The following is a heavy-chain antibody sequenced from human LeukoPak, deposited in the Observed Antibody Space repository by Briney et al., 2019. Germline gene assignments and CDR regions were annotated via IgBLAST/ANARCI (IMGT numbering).Heavy chain of an antibody. D-gene: IGHD3-10*01. CDR3: ARERYYGSGTVD. V-gene: IGHV4-59*01. J-gene: IGHJ4*02. CDR2: IYYSGST. CDR1: GGSISSYY. Sequence: PSETLSLTCTVSGGSISSYYWSWIRQPPGKGLEWIGYIYYSGSTNYNPSLKSRVTISVDTSKNQFSLKLSSVTAADTAVYYCARERYYGSGTVDWGRGTLVTVSS.